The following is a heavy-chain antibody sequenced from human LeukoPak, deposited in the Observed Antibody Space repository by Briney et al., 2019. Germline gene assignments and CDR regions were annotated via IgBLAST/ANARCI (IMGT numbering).Heavy chain of an antibody. V-gene: IGHV4-39*01. CDR1: GGSISSSSYY. J-gene: IGHJ6*02. Sequence: SETLSLTCTVSGGSISSSSYYWGWIRQPPGKGLEWIGSIYYSGSTYYNPSLKSRVTISVDTSKNQFSLKLSSVTAADTAVYYCASEGYYDSSGYYDLPSYYYYGMDVWGQGTTVTVSS. CDR3: ASEGYYDSSGYYDLPSYYYYGMDV. D-gene: IGHD3-22*01. CDR2: IYYSGST.